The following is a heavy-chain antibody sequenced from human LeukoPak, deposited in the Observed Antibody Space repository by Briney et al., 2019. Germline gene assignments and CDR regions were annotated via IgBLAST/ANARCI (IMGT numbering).Heavy chain of an antibody. V-gene: IGHV4-59*08. Sequence: PSETLSLTCTVSGGSISSYYWSWIRQPPGKGLEWIGYIYYSGSTNYSPSLKSRVTISVDTSKNQFSLKLSSVTAADTAVYYCARSVGATTTRAFHIWGQGTMVTVSS. D-gene: IGHD1-26*01. CDR1: GGSISSYY. CDR2: IYYSGST. J-gene: IGHJ3*02. CDR3: ARSVGATTTRAFHI.